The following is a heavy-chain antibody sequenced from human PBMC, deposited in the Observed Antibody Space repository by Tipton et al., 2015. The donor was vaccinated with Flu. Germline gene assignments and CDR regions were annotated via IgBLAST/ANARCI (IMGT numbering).Heavy chain of an antibody. CDR1: GVSISSGDFY. CDR2: IHHSGNT. V-gene: IGHV4-31*03. CDR3: ARDPSGTYGLNH. J-gene: IGHJ5*02. Sequence: TLSLTCSVSGVSISSGDFYWTWIRQHPGKGLEWIGYIHHSGNTYYNPSLKSRVTISVDTSKNQFSLKVNSATAADTALYFCARDPSGTYGLNHWGQGTLVTVSS. D-gene: IGHD1-26*01.